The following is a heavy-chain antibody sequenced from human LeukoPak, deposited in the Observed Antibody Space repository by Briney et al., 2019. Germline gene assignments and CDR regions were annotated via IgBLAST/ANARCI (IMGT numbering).Heavy chain of an antibody. V-gene: IGHV4-34*01. CDR2: INHSGST. D-gene: IGHD3-9*01. CDR1: GGSFSGYY. CDR3: ARRYFDWLSPRGYFQH. J-gene: IGHJ1*01. Sequence: PSETLSLTCAVYGGSFSGYYWSWIRQPPGKGLEWIGEINHSGSTNYNPSLKSRVTISVDTSKNQFSLKLSSVTAADTAVYYCARRYFDWLSPRGYFQHWGQGTLVTVSS.